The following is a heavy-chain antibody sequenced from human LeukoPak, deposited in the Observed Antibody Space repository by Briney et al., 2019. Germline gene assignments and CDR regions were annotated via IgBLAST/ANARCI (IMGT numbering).Heavy chain of an antibody. D-gene: IGHD3-16*02. CDR1: GFTFSSYA. V-gene: IGHV3-30*04. CDR2: ISYDGSNK. Sequence: QTGGSLRLSCAASGFTFSSYAMHWVRQAPGKGLEWVAVISYDGSNKYYADSVKGRFTISRDNSKNTLYLQMNSLRAEDTAVYYCARGHCDYVWGSYRFDYWGQGTLVTVSS. J-gene: IGHJ4*02. CDR3: ARGHCDYVWGSYRFDY.